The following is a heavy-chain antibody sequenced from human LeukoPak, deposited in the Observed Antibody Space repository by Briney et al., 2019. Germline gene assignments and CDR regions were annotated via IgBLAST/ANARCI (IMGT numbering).Heavy chain of an antibody. CDR1: GGSFSGYY. CDR2: INHSGST. J-gene: IGHJ5*02. CDR3: ARRIYYGSGSYYNWFDP. D-gene: IGHD3-10*01. V-gene: IGHV4-34*01. Sequence: SETLSLTCAVYGGSFSGYYWSWIRQPPGKGLGWIAEINHSGSTNYNPSLKSRVTISVGTSKNQFSLKLSSVTAADTAVYYCARRIYYGSGSYYNWFDPWGQGTLVTVSS.